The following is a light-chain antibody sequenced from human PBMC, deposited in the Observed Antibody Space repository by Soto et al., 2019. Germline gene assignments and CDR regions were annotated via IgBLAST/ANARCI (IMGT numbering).Light chain of an antibody. Sequence: QSVLTQPPSASGTPGQTVTISCSGSTSNIGSNTVSWYQQLPGTAPKLLIYRNNQRPSGVPDRFSGSKSGTSASLAISGLQSEDEADYYCATWDDSLNGYVFGTGTKVTVL. CDR3: ATWDDSLNGYV. V-gene: IGLV1-44*01. J-gene: IGLJ1*01. CDR1: TSNIGSNT. CDR2: RNN.